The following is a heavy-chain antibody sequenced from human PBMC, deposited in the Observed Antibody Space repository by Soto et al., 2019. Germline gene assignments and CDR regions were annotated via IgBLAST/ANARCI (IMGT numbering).Heavy chain of an antibody. D-gene: IGHD3-9*01. CDR1: GYTFTSYY. CDR2: ISAYNGNT. V-gene: IGHV1-18*04. J-gene: IGHJ4*02. CDR3: ARGGDILTAEGGGGY. Sequence: ASVKVSCKASGYTFTSYYMRWVRQAPGQGLEWMGLISAYNGNTNYAQKLQGRVTMTTDTSTSTAYMELRSLRSDDTAVYYCARGGDILTAEGGGGYWGQGTLVTVSS.